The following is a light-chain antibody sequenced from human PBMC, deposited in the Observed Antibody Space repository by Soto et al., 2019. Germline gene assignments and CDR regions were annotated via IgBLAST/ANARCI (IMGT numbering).Light chain of an antibody. V-gene: IGLV1-40*01. J-gene: IGLJ3*02. CDR2: GDN. Sequence: QSVLTQPPSVSGAPGQRVIISCTGSSSNIGADSAVHWYQQLPGKAPKLLIYGDNNRPSGVPDRFSGSKSGTPASLAITGLQAEDEADYYCQSYDTSLSGRVFGGGTKLTVL. CDR3: QSYDTSLSGRV. CDR1: SSNIGADSA.